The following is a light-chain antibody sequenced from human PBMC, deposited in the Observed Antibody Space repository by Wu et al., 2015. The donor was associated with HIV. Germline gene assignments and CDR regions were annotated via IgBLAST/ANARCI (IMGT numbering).Light chain of an antibody. J-gene: IGKJ1*01. Sequence: EIVLTQSPGTLSVSPGERVTLSCRASQSVSSSYLAWYQQKRGQAPRLLIYGASNRATGIPDRFSGSGSGTDFTLTISRLEPEDFAVYSCHQYGLTPRTFGQGTKVEIK. CDR1: QSVSSSY. CDR3: HQYGLTPRT. V-gene: IGKV3-20*01. CDR2: GAS.